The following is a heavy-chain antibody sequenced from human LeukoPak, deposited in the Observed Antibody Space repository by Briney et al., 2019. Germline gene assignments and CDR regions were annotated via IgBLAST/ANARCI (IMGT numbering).Heavy chain of an antibody. V-gene: IGHV3-11*04. D-gene: IGHD2-21*01. CDR2: ISSSGSTI. J-gene: IGHJ4*02. CDR3: AREALAYCGGDCYSRVVSYFDY. Sequence: PGGSLRLSFAASGFTFGDYYMSWIRQAPGKGLEWVSYISSSGSTIYYADSVKGRFTISRDNAKNSLYLQMNSLRAEDTAVYYCAREALAYCGGDCYSRVVSYFDYWGQGTLVTVSS. CDR1: GFTFGDYY.